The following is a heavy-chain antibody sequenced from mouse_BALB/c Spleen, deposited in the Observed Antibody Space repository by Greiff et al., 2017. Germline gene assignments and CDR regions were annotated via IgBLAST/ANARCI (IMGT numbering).Heavy chain of an antibody. J-gene: IGHJ4*01. V-gene: IGHV5-6-3*01. CDR3: ARGRDYYGNFDAMDY. D-gene: IGHD2-1*01. Sequence: EVQGVEPGGGLVQPGGSLKLSCAASGFTFSSYGMSWVRQTPDKRLELVATINSNGGSTYYPDSVKGRFTISRDNAKNTLYLQMSSLKSEDTAMYYCARGRDYYGNFDAMDYWGQGTSVTVSS. CDR2: INSNGGST. CDR1: GFTFSSYG.